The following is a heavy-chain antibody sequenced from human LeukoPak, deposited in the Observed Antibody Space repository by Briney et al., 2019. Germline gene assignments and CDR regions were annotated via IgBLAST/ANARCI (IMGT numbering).Heavy chain of an antibody. CDR2: IKPDGTTK. V-gene: IGHV3-7*03. Sequence: GGSLRLTCAASGFPFSSYSMTWVRQAPGKGLEWVANIKPDGTTKSYVDSVKGRFTISRDNALNSLYLQMNSLRAEDTAIYYCARSIPYGTTWYGRSDYWGQGTLVTVSS. J-gene: IGHJ4*02. D-gene: IGHD6-13*01. CDR1: GFPFSSYS. CDR3: ARSIPYGTTWYGRSDY.